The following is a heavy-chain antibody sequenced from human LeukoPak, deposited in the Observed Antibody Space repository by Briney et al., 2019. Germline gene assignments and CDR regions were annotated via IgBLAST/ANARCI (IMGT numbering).Heavy chain of an antibody. D-gene: IGHD3-3*01. Sequence: SQTLSVTCTVSGGSISSGGYYWSRIRQPPGEGLEWIGYIYYSGSTNYNPSLKSRVTISVDTSKNQFSLKLSSVTAADTAVYYCASLKTGVARDYYMDVWGKGTTVTVSS. CDR2: IYYSGST. V-gene: IGHV4-61*08. CDR1: GGSISSGGYY. J-gene: IGHJ6*03. CDR3: ASLKTGVARDYYMDV.